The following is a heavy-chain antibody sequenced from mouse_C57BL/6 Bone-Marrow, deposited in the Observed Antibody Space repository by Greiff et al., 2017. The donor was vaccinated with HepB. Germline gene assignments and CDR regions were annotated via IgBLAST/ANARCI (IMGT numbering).Heavy chain of an antibody. Sequence: EVQRVESGGGLVKPGGSLKLSCAASGFTFSSYAMSWVRQTPEKRLEWVATISDGGSYTYYPDNVKGRFTISRDNAKNNLYLQMSHLKSEDTAMYYCARDIGITTVETFFAYWGQGTLVTVSA. CDR2: ISDGGSYT. J-gene: IGHJ3*01. CDR3: ARDIGITTVETFFAY. CDR1: GFTFSSYA. D-gene: IGHD1-1*01. V-gene: IGHV5-4*01.